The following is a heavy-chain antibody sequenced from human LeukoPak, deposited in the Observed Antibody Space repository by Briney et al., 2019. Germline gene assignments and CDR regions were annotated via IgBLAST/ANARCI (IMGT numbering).Heavy chain of an antibody. CDR1: GYSISSGYY. Sequence: SETLSLTCTVSGYSISSGYYWGWIPQPPGKGLEWIGSIYHRGSTYYNPSLKSRVTISVDTSKNQFSLKLSSVTAADTAVYYCASVDFWSKHFDYWGQGNLVTVSP. CDR2: IYHRGST. D-gene: IGHD3-3*01. V-gene: IGHV4-38-2*02. CDR3: ASVDFWSKHFDY. J-gene: IGHJ4*02.